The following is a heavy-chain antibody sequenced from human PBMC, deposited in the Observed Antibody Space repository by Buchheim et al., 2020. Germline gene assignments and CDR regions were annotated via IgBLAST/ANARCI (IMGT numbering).Heavy chain of an antibody. Sequence: EVQLVQSGAEVKKPGESLRISCQASGYNFATYWISWVRQMSGKDLEWLGRIDPSDSYTQYSPSFRGHVTISVDKFSNTAYLQWSRLKASDTAMYYCARQGLGVSAAHYYAMDVWGQG. D-gene: IGHD2-8*01. CDR1: GYNFATYW. V-gene: IGHV5-10-1*03. CDR3: ARQGLGVSAAHYYAMDV. CDR2: IDPSDSYT. J-gene: IGHJ6*02.